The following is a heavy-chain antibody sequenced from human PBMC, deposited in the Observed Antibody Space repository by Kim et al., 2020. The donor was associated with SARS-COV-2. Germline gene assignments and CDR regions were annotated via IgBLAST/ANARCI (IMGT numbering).Heavy chain of an antibody. CDR1: GFTFSSYS. Sequence: GGSLRLSCAASGFTFSSYSMNWVRQAPGKGLEWVSSISSSSSYIYYADSVKGRFTISRDNAKNSLYLQMNSLRAEDTAVYYCARDRDIEDTAMPPYFDYWGQGTLVTVSS. CDR3: ARDRDIEDTAMPPYFDY. CDR2: ISSSSSYI. D-gene: IGHD5-18*01. J-gene: IGHJ4*02. V-gene: IGHV3-21*01.